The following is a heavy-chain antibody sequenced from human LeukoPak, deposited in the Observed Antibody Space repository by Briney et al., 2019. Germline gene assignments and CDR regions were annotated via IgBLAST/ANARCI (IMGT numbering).Heavy chain of an antibody. J-gene: IGHJ5*02. CDR2: INHSGST. Sequence: PSETLSLTCAVYGGSFSGYYWSWIRRPPGKGLEWIGEINHSGSTNYNPSLKSRVTISVDTSKNQFSLKLSSVTAADTAVYYCARGRIAAAGPKGWFDPWGQGTLVTVSS. D-gene: IGHD6-13*01. CDR1: GGSFSGYY. V-gene: IGHV4-34*01. CDR3: ARGRIAAAGPKGWFDP.